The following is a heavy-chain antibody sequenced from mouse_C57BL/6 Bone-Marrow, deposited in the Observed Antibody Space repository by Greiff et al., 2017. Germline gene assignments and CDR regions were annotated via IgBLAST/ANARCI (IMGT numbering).Heavy chain of an antibody. D-gene: IGHD1-1*01. Sequence: VQLKESGGDLVKPGGSLKLSCAASGFTFSSSGMSWVRQTPDKRLEWVATISSGGSYTYYPDSVKGRFTISRDNATNTLYLQMSSLKSEDTAMYYCARYYYDYFDYWGQGTTLTVTS. CDR3: ARYYYDYFDY. CDR2: ISSGGSYT. V-gene: IGHV5-6*01. CDR1: GFTFSSSG. J-gene: IGHJ2*01.